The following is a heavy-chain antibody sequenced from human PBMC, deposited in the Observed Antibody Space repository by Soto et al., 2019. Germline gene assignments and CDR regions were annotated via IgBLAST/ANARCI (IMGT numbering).Heavy chain of an antibody. CDR2: MSGSGGRT. J-gene: IGHJ4*02. Sequence: EVQLLESGGGLVQPGGSLRLSCAASGFTFSSYAMSWVRQAPGKGLEWVSGMSGSGGRTYYADSVKGRFTISRDNSKNTLFLQMNSLRAEDTAVDYCAKEFPGGYYSILSYFDYWGQGTLVTVSS. V-gene: IGHV3-23*01. CDR3: AKEFPGGYYSILSYFDY. D-gene: IGHD5-12*01. CDR1: GFTFSSYA.